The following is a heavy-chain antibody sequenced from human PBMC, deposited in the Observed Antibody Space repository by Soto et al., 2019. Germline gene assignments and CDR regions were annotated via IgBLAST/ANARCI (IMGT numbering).Heavy chain of an antibody. V-gene: IGHV1-3*05. Sequence: QVQLVQSGAEEKKPGASVKVSCKASGYTFTSYAMHWVRQAPGQRPEWMGWINAGNGNTKYSQKFQGRVTITRDTSASTAYMDLSSLRSEDTAVYYCARGGPPIDYWGQGTLVTVSS. J-gene: IGHJ4*02. CDR1: GYTFTSYA. CDR2: INAGNGNT. CDR3: ARGGPPIDY. D-gene: IGHD3-10*01.